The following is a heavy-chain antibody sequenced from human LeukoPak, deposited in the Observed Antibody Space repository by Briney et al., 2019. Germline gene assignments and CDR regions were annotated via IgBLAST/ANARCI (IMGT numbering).Heavy chain of an antibody. J-gene: IGHJ4*02. CDR3: ARGAGPYGDYRDY. Sequence: PGGPLRLSCAASGFTFSSYSMNWVRQAPGKGLEWVSYISSSSSTIYYADSVKGRFTISRDNAKNSLYLQMNSLRAEDTAVYYCARGAGPYGDYRDYWGQGTLVTVSS. CDR1: GFTFSSYS. CDR2: ISSSSSTI. V-gene: IGHV3-48*01. D-gene: IGHD4-17*01.